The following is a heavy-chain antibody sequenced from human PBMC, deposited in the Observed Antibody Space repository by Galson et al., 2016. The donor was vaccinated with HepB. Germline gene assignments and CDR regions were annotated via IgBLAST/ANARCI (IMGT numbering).Heavy chain of an antibody. V-gene: IGHV5-10-1*01. Sequence: QSGAEVKKPGESLRISCKGSGYKFTSYWISWVRQMPGKGLEWMGRIDPSDSYTKYSPSFEGHVTISADKSISTAYLEWSSLKASDTAMYYCARQPTPSMIRGIISNWFDPWGQGTLVTASS. CDR3: ARQPTPSMIRGIISNWFDP. CDR2: IDPSDSYT. D-gene: IGHD3-10*01. J-gene: IGHJ5*02. CDR1: GYKFTSYW.